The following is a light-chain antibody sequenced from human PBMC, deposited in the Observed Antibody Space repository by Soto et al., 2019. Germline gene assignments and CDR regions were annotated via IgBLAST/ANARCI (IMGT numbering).Light chain of an antibody. V-gene: IGLV2-14*01. CDR2: EVS. Sequence: QSALTQPASVSGSPGQSITISCTGTSSDVGGYNYVSWYQQHPDKAPKLMIYEVSNRPSGVSNRFSGSKSGNTASLTISGRQAEDEADYYCSSYTSSSTPYVVFGGGTKVTVL. J-gene: IGLJ2*01. CDR1: SSDVGGYNY. CDR3: SSYTSSSTPYVV.